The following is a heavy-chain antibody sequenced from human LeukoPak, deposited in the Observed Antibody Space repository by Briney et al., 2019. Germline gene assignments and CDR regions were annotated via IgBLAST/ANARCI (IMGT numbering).Heavy chain of an antibody. Sequence: GGSLRLSCAASGFTFSSYVMGWVRQAPGKGLEWVSSISGNGGSTNYADSVKGRFTISRDTSKNTLYLQMNSLRAEDTAVYYCAKGEGLLGYCSGGSCYLPSSWGQGTLVTVSS. V-gene: IGHV3-23*01. CDR1: GFTFSSYV. D-gene: IGHD2-15*01. CDR2: ISGNGGST. J-gene: IGHJ5*02. CDR3: AKGEGLLGYCSGGSCYLPSS.